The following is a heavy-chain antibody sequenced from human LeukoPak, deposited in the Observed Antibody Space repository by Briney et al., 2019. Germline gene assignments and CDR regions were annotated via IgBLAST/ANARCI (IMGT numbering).Heavy chain of an antibody. CDR3: ARDYYGSGSYYNDPYNWFDP. D-gene: IGHD3-10*01. CDR2: ISSSSSYT. J-gene: IGHJ5*02. V-gene: IGHV3-11*06. Sequence: GGSLRPSCAASGFTFSDYYMSWIRQAPGKGLEWVSYISSSSSYTNYADSVKGRFTISRDNAKNSLYLQMNSLRAEDTAVYYCARDYYGSGSYYNDPYNWFDPWGQGTLVTVSS. CDR1: GFTFSDYY.